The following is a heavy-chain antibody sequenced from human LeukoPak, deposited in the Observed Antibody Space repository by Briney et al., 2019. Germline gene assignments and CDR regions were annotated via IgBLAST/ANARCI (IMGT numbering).Heavy chain of an antibody. J-gene: IGHJ4*02. CDR1: GFTFSSYG. D-gene: IGHD4-17*01. V-gene: IGHV3-30*18. CDR2: ISYDGSNK. Sequence: GGSPRLSCAASGFTFSSYGMHWVRQAPGKGLEWVVVISYDGSNKYYADSVKGRFTISRDNSKNTLYLQMSSLRAEDTAVYYCAKDSSYGDYADYFDYWGQGTLVTVSS. CDR3: AKDSSYGDYADYFDY.